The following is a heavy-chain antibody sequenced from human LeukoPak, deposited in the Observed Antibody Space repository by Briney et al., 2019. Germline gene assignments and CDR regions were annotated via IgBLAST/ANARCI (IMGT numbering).Heavy chain of an antibody. D-gene: IGHD3-9*01. V-gene: IGHV3-23*01. CDR3: AKDILTGKDYFDY. J-gene: IGHJ4*02. CDR1: GFTLSSNA. Sequence: GGSLRPSCAAPGFTLSSNAMGWVPQAPGKGLEWVSAISGSGGSTYYADSVKGRFTISRDNSKNTLYLQMNSLRAEDTAVYYCAKDILTGKDYFDYWGQGTLVTVSS. CDR2: ISGSGGST.